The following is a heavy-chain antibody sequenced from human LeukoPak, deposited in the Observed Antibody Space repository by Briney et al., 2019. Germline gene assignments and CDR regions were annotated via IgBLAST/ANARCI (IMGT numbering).Heavy chain of an antibody. CDR1: GYTFTSYG. CDR2: ISAYNGNT. Sequence: GASVKVSCKASGYTFTSYGIRGVRQAPGQGLEWMGWISAYNGNTNYAQKLQGRVTMTTDTSTSTAYMELRSLRSDDTAVYYCARVVGGAYYYYYYMDVWGKGTTVTVSS. V-gene: IGHV1-18*01. D-gene: IGHD3-16*01. CDR3: ARVVGGAYYYYYYMDV. J-gene: IGHJ6*03.